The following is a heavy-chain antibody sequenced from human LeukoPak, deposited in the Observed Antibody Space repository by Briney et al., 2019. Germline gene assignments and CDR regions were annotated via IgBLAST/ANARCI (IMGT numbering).Heavy chain of an antibody. CDR3: ARGGDYYDDEWDFDY. CDR2: ISYDGGNK. V-gene: IGHV3-30-3*01. Sequence: PGGSLRLSCAASGFTFSSYAMHGVREAPGKGLEWVAGISYDGGNKYYADSVKGRFTISRDNSKNTLYLQMNSLRAEDTAVYYCARGGDYYDDEWDFDYRGPGTLVTVSS. CDR1: GFTFSSYA. D-gene: IGHD3-22*01. J-gene: IGHJ4*02.